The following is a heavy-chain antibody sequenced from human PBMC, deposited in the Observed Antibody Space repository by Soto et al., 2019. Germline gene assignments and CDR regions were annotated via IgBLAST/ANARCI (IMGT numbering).Heavy chain of an antibody. CDR2: ISYDGSNK. D-gene: IGHD3-10*01. J-gene: IGHJ3*02. Sequence: GGSLRLSCAASGFTFSSYAMHWVRQAPGKGLEWVAVISYDGSNKYYADSVEGRFTISRDNSKNTLYLQMNSLRAEDTAVYYCARDPPTGKGSGSYYFIFAFDIWGQGTMVTV. V-gene: IGHV3-30-3*01. CDR3: ARDPPTGKGSGSYYFIFAFDI. CDR1: GFTFSSYA.